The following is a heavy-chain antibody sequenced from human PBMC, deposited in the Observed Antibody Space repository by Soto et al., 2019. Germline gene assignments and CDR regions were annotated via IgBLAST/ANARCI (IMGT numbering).Heavy chain of an antibody. Sequence: GGSLRLSXVGSGFTFSSYGMHWVRQAPGKGLECVAVISDTGSSHYYAASVEGRFTISRENSKNTLSLHMDRLRVEDTAVYYCAKDRGGDCPDNSCYFGADYWGQGTPVTVSS. J-gene: IGHJ4*02. CDR2: ISDTGSSH. D-gene: IGHD2-2*01. CDR3: AKDRGGDCPDNSCYFGADY. CDR1: GFTFSSYG. V-gene: IGHV3-30*18.